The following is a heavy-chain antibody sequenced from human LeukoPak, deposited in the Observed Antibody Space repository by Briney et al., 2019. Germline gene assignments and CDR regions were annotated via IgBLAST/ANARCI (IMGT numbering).Heavy chain of an antibody. CDR3: ARDGGDFDWLEAVFDY. CDR2: IYYSGST. V-gene: IGHV4-31*03. D-gene: IGHD3-9*01. CDR1: GGSISSGGYY. J-gene: IGHJ4*02. Sequence: PSETLSLTCTVSGGSISSGGYYWSWIRQHPGKGLEWIGYIYYSGSTYYNPSLKSRVTISVDTSKNQFSLKLSSVTAADTAVYYCARDGGDFDWLEAVFDYWGQGTLVTVSS.